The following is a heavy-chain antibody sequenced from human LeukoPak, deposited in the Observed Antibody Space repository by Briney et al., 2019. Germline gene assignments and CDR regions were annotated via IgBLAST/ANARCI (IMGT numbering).Heavy chain of an antibody. J-gene: IGHJ4*02. CDR1: GGSFSGYY. Sequence: SETLSLTCAVYGGSFSGYYWSWIRQPPGKGLEWIGEINHSGSTNYNPSLKSRVTISVDTSKNQFSLKLSSVTAADTAVYYCARGWGSWYLDYWGQGTLATVSS. CDR2: INHSGST. V-gene: IGHV4-34*01. CDR3: ARGWGSWYLDY. D-gene: IGHD6-13*01.